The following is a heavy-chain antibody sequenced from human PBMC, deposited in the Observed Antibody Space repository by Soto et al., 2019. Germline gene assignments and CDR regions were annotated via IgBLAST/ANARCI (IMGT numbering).Heavy chain of an antibody. V-gene: IGHV2-5*01. Sequence: QGTLKESGPPLVKPTQTLTLTCSFSGFSLSTSGVGVGWISQDPGKDLEWLAHMYWSGGDHYRPSLKSRLSSTQDTSKNNVDLIITNMAPVDTATYYCARGLAVRPVFAFDTWGQGTMVTVSS. CDR1: GFSLSTSGVG. CDR2: MYWSGGD. J-gene: IGHJ3*02. CDR3: ARGLAVRPVFAFDT. D-gene: IGHD6-6*01.